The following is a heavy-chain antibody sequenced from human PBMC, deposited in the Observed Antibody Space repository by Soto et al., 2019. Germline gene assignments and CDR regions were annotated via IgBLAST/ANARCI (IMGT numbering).Heavy chain of an antibody. CDR2: VSNDGNRK. CDR1: GLTFSDSG. V-gene: IGHV3-30*03. D-gene: IGHD3-22*01. CDR3: ARWVGGSMYDNSGKYDS. J-gene: IGHJ5*01. Sequence: QVKLVESGGGVVQPGRSLRLTCAASGLTFSDSGMHWVRQAPGKGLEWVALVSNDGNRKYYADSVKGRFTISRDNSENTLYLQMNSLRAEDTAVYYCARWVGGSMYDNSGKYDSWGQGTLVTVSS.